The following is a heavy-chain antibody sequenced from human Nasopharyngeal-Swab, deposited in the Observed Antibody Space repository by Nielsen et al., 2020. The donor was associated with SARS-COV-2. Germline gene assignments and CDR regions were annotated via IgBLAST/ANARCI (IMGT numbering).Heavy chain of an antibody. Sequence: GESLKISCVASGITFSSYTMNWVRQAPGKGLEWVSSISLSGTYIYYADSVKGRFTISRDNSKNTLSLQMNGLGAEDTAVYYCAKDLRGPYFFWGQGTLVTVSS. CDR2: ISLSGTYI. CDR3: AKDLRGPYFF. J-gene: IGHJ4*02. D-gene: IGHD2/OR15-2a*01. V-gene: IGHV3-21*04. CDR1: GITFSSYT.